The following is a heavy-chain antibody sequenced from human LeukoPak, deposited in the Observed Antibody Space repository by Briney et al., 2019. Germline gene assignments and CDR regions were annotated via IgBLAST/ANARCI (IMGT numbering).Heavy chain of an antibody. V-gene: IGHV4-4*02. Sequence: SETLSLTCAVSGGSISSSNWWSWVRQPPGKGLEWIGEIYHSGSTNYNPSLKSRATISVDKSKNQFSLKLSSVTAADTAVYYCASLSSGYSSGWFRYDYWGQGTLVTVSS. CDR3: ASLSSGYSSGWFRYDY. D-gene: IGHD6-19*01. CDR2: IYHSGST. CDR1: GGSISSSNW. J-gene: IGHJ4*02.